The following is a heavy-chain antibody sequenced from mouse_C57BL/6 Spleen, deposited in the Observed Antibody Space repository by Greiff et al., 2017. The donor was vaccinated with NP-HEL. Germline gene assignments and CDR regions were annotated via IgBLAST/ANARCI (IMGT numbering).Heavy chain of an antibody. CDR2: INPSTGGT. CDR1: GYSFTGYY. V-gene: IGHV1-42*01. D-gene: IGHD1-1*01. Sequence: VQLQQSGPELVKPGASVKISCKASGYSFTGYYMNWVKQSPEKSLEWIGEINPSTGGTTYNQKFKDKATLTVDKSSSTAYMQLNGLTSEDSAVYYCARWGYYCSSWFAYWGQGTLVTVSA. CDR3: ARWGYYCSSWFAY. J-gene: IGHJ3*01.